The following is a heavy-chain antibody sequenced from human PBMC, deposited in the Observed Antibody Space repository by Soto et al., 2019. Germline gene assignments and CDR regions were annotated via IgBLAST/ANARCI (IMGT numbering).Heavy chain of an antibody. D-gene: IGHD6-19*01. V-gene: IGHV4-59*01. Sequence: SETLSLTCTVSGGSISTYYWSWIRQPPGKGLEWIGYIYYSGSTNYSPSLKSRVTISVDTSKHQFSLKLSSVTAADTAIYYCARSAVRDLFPSDWYYFDYWGQGTLLTLST. CDR1: GGSISTYY. CDR3: ARSAVRDLFPSDWYYFDY. CDR2: IYYSGST. J-gene: IGHJ4*02.